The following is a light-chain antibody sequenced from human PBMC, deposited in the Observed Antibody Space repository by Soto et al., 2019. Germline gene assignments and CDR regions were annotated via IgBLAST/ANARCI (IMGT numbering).Light chain of an antibody. CDR3: QQRSNWPYT. CDR2: DAS. Sequence: EFVLTQSPGTLSLSPGERATLFCRASQSVSSYLAWYQQKPGQAPRLLIYDASNRATGIPARFSGSGSGTDFTLTISSLEPEDFAVYYCQQRSNWPYTFGQGTKLEIK. V-gene: IGKV3-11*01. J-gene: IGKJ2*01. CDR1: QSVSSY.